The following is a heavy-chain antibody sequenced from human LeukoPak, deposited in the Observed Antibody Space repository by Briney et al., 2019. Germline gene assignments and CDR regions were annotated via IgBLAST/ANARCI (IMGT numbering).Heavy chain of an antibody. D-gene: IGHD5-24*01. CDR2: IYHSGST. CDR3: ARVGWLHDY. CDR1: GYSISSGYY. J-gene: IGHJ4*02. Sequence: SETLSLTCTVSGYSISSGYYWGWTRQPPGKGLEWIGSIYHSGSTYYNPSLKSRVTISVDTSKNQFSLKLSSVTAADTAVCYCARVGWLHDYWGQGTLVTVSS. V-gene: IGHV4-38-2*02.